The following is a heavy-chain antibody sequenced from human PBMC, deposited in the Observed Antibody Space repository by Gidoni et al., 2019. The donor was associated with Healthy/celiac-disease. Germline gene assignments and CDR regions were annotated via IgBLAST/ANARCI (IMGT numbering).Heavy chain of an antibody. Sequence: EVQLVESGGGLVQPGGSLRLSCAASGFPFSSYWMSWVRQAPGKGLEWVANIKQDGSEKYYVDSVKGRFTISRDNAKNSLYLQMNSLRAEDTAVYYCARDDYDFWRGGNWFDPWGQGTLVTVSS. D-gene: IGHD3-3*01. J-gene: IGHJ5*02. CDR1: GFPFSSYW. V-gene: IGHV3-7*01. CDR3: ARDDYDFWRGGNWFDP. CDR2: IKQDGSEK.